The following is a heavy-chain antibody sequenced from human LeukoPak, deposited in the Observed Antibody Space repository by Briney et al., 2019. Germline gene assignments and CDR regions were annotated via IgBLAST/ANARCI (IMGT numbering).Heavy chain of an antibody. V-gene: IGHV3-66*01. J-gene: IGHJ4*02. CDR3: ARARGTGGYYFDY. Sequence: GGSLRLSCAASGFTVSSNYMSWVRQVPGKGLEWFSVIYSAGNTFYADSVKGRFTISRDNSKNTLYIQMNSLRAEDTAVYYCARARGTGGYYFDYWGQGTLVTVSS. D-gene: IGHD4-23*01. CDR2: IYSAGNT. CDR1: GFTVSSNY.